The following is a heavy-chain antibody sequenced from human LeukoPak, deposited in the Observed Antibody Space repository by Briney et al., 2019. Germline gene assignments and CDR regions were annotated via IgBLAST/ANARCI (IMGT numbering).Heavy chain of an antibody. CDR2: IYSHGNT. V-gene: IGHV3-53*01. J-gene: IGHJ6*03. Sequence: GRSLRLSCAASGFTVSSNYMSWVRQAPGKGLEWVSVIYSHGNTYYADSVKGRFTISRDNSKNTLYLQMNSLRAEDTAVYYCARDDFWSGYYTGATSYYMDVWGKGTTATVSS. D-gene: IGHD3-3*01. CDR3: ARDDFWSGYYTGATSYYMDV. CDR1: GFTVSSNY.